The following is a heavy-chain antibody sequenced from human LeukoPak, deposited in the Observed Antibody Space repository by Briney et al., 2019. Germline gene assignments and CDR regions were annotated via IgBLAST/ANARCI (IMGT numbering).Heavy chain of an antibody. J-gene: IGHJ3*02. CDR3: ARGPYDSSGGDAFDI. V-gene: IGHV4-30-2*01. CDR1: GGSISSGGYS. Sequence: PSETLSLTCAVSGGSISSGGYSWSWIRQPPGKGLEWIGYIYHSGSTYYNPSLKSRVTISVDRSKNQFSLKLSSVTAADTAVYYCARGPYDSSGGDAFDIWGQGTMVTVSS. D-gene: IGHD3-22*01. CDR2: IYHSGST.